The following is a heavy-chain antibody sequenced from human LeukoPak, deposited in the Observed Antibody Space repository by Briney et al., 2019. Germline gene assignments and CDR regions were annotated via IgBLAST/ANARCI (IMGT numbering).Heavy chain of an antibody. CDR3: ARRKGTFDY. CDR1: GGSISSYY. V-gene: IGHV4-59*01. CDR2: IYYCGST. J-gene: IGHJ4*02. Sequence: PSETLSLTCTVSGGSISSYYWSWIRQPPGKGLERLGYIYYCGSTNYNPSLKRPVTISVDTSKNQFSPKLSSVTAADTAVYYCARRKGTFDYWGQGTLVTVSS.